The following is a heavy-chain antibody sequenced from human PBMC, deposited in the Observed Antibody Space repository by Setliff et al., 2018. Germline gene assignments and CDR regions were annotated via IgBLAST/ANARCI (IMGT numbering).Heavy chain of an antibody. D-gene: IGHD2-2*01. J-gene: IGHJ4*02. CDR1: GGSFSGYY. CDR2: INHSGST. CDR3: ARGPCSSTSCYAAY. Sequence: KPSETLSLTCAVYGGSFSGYYWSWIRQPPGKGLEWIGEINHSGSTNYNPSLKSRVTISVDTSKNQFSLKVNSVTAAVTAVYYCARGPCSSTSCYAAYWGQGTLVTVSS. V-gene: IGHV4-34*01.